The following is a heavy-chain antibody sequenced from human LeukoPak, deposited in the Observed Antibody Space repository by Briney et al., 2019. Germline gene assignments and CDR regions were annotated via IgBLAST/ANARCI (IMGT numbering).Heavy chain of an antibody. D-gene: IGHD3-10*01. V-gene: IGHV1-2*02. CDR1: GYTFTGYY. Sequence: ASVKVSCKASGYTFTGYYMHWVRQAPGQGLEWMGWINPNSGGTNYAQKFQGRVTMTRETSISTAYMELSRLRSDDTAVYYCARESGRFGKPFDYWGQGTLVTVSS. J-gene: IGHJ4*02. CDR3: ARESGRFGKPFDY. CDR2: INPNSGGT.